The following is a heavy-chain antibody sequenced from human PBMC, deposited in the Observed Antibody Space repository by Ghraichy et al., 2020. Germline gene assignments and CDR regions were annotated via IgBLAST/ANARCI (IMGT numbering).Heavy chain of an antibody. V-gene: IGHV3-7*01. D-gene: IGHD2-2*01. J-gene: IGHJ6*02. Sequence: LSLTCAASGFTFSGYWMTWVRQAPGKGLEWVASIKQDGSEEIYVDSVKGRFTISRDNAKTSLDLQMNSLRAEDSAVYYCAKNVVAAGKIYCYYYGMDVWGQGTTVTVSS. CDR2: IKQDGSEE. CDR1: GFTFSGYW. CDR3: AKNVVAAGKIYCYYYGMDV.